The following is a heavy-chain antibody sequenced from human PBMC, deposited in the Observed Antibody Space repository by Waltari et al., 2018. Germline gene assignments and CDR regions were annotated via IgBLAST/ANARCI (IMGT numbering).Heavy chain of an antibody. D-gene: IGHD3-10*01. CDR3: ASMSGEFLLAFNI. J-gene: IGHJ3*02. CDR2: VYYSGPT. V-gene: IGHV4-59*08. CDR1: GGPITSFY. Sequence: QVQLQESGPGLVRPSETLSLTCTVSGGPITSFYWSWIRQPPGKGLEWIGYVYYSGPTSYNASLKSRVTISLDTSKNQLSLKLSSVTASDTAVYYCASMSGEFLLAFNIWGQGTMVTVSS.